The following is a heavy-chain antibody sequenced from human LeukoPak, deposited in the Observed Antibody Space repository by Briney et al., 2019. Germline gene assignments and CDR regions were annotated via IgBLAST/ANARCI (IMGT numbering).Heavy chain of an antibody. D-gene: IGHD3-9*01. CDR1: GFTFSSYA. V-gene: IGHV3-74*01. CDR2: INSDGRST. Sequence: GGSLRLSCAASGFTFSSYAMHWVRQAPGKGLVWVSRINSDGRSTNYADSVKGRFTISRDNAKNTLYLQMNSLRAEDTAVYYCARGADSGYSSDNWGQGTLVSVSS. CDR3: ARGADSGYSSDN. J-gene: IGHJ4*02.